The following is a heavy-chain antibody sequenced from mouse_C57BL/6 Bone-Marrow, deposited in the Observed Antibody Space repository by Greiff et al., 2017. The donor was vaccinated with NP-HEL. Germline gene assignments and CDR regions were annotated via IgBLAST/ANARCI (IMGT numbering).Heavy chain of an antibody. CDR1: GFNIKDYY. D-gene: IGHD1-1*01. CDR3: ASGLLRRGFAY. V-gene: IGHV14-2*01. CDR2: IDPEDGET. J-gene: IGHJ3*01. Sequence: EVNVVESGAELVKPGASVKLSCTASGFNIKDYYMHWVKQRTEQGLEWIGRIDPEDGETKYAPKFQGKATITADTSSNTAYLQLSSLTSEDTAVYYCASGLLRRGFAYWGQGTLVTVSA.